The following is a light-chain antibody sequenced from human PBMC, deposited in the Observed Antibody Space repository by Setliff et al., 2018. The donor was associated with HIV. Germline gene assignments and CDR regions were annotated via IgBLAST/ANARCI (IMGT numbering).Light chain of an antibody. V-gene: IGLV2-14*01. CDR1: SSDVGGYNY. CDR2: EVS. Sequence: QSALTQPASVSGSPGQAITISCTGTSSDVGGYNYVSWYKQHPGKAPKLMVFEVSNRPSGVSNRFSGSKSGNTASLTISGLQAEDEADYYFSSYTSSTPYVFGTGTKVTVL. CDR3: SSYTSSTPYV. J-gene: IGLJ1*01.